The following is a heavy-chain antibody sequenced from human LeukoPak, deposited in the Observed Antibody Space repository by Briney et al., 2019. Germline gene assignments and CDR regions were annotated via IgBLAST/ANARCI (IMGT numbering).Heavy chain of an antibody. CDR3: AKDDRAVAGTGYFDY. J-gene: IGHJ4*02. CDR1: GFTFSSYW. CDR2: ISWDGGYT. V-gene: IGHV3-43D*03. Sequence: GGSLRLSCEASGFTFSSYWMHWVRQAPGKGLEWVSVISWDGGYTYYADSVKGRFTISRDNSKNSLYLQMNSLRTEDTALYYCAKDDRAVAGTGYFDYWGQGTLVTVSS. D-gene: IGHD6-19*01.